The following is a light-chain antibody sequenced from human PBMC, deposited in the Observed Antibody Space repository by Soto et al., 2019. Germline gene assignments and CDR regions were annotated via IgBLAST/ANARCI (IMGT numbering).Light chain of an antibody. J-gene: IGKJ1*01. V-gene: IGKV1-8*01. CDR3: QQYNNWPRT. CDR1: QGISSY. CDR2: AAS. Sequence: AIVMTQSPSALSVSPGDRATLTCRASQGISSYLAWYQQKPGKAPKLLIYAASTMQSGIPSRFSGSGSGTDFTLTISSLQSEDFAVYYCQQYNNWPRTFGQGTKADIK.